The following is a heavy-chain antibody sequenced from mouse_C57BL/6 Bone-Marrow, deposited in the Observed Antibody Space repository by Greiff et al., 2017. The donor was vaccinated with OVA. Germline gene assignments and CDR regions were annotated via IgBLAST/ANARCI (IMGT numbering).Heavy chain of an antibody. Sequence: VLLQQSGPELVKPGASVKISCKASGYSFTDYKMNWVKQSNGKSLEWIGVINPNYGTTSYNQKFKGQATLTVDQSSSTAYMQLNSLTSEDSAVYYCARGDYGYSAWFAYWGQGTLVTVSA. CDR1: GYSFTDYK. J-gene: IGHJ3*01. CDR2: INPNYGTT. D-gene: IGHD2-2*01. V-gene: IGHV1-39*01. CDR3: ARGDYGYSAWFAY.